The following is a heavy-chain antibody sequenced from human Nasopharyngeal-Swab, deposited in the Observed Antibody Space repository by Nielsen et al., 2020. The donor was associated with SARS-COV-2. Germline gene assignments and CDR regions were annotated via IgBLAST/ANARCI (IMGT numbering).Heavy chain of an antibody. D-gene: IGHD3-9*01. CDR2: IDPSDSYT. CDR1: GYSFTSYW. V-gene: IGHV5-10-1*01. CDR3: ARPILTGYYIGWFDP. Sequence: GESLKISCKGSGYSFTSYWIGWVRQMPGKGLEWMGRIDPSDSYTNYSPSFQGHVTISADKSISTAYLQWSSLKASDTAMYYCARPILTGYYIGWFDPWGQGTLVTVSS. J-gene: IGHJ5*02.